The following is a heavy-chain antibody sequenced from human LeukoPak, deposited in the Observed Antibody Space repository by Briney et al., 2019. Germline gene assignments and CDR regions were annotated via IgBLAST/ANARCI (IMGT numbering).Heavy chain of an antibody. J-gene: IGHJ4*02. CDR1: GYTFTSYY. CDR3: ARDLLRSHSYGLFDY. CDR2: IIPIFGTA. Sequence: SVKVSCKASGYTFTSYYMHWVRQAPGQGLEWMGGIIPIFGTANYAQKFQGRVTITADESTSTAYMELSSLRSEDTAVYYCARDLLRSHSYGLFDYWGQGTLVTVSS. V-gene: IGHV1-69*13. D-gene: IGHD5-18*01.